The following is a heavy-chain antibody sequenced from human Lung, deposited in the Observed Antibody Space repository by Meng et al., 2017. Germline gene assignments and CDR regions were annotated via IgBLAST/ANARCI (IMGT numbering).Heavy chain of an antibody. CDR2: INHSGST. Sequence: QVQLHHWGDGLLKPSETLSLTCVVNGGSFSDYYWSWIRQPPGKGLEWIGEINHSGSTNYNPSLESRATISVDTSKNNLSLKLRSVTAADSAVYYCARGPTTMAHDFDYWGQGTLVTVSS. D-gene: IGHD4-11*01. CDR1: GGSFSDYY. V-gene: IGHV4-34*01. CDR3: ARGPTTMAHDFDY. J-gene: IGHJ4*02.